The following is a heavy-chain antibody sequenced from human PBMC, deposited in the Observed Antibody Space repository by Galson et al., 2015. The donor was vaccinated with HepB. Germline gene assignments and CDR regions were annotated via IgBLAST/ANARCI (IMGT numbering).Heavy chain of an antibody. CDR2: IDWDDDK. CDR3: ASGANDGYENDAFDI. V-gene: IGHV2-70*04. Sequence: PALVKPTQTLTLTCTFSGFSLSTSGMRVSWIRQPPGKALGWLARIDWDDDKFYSTSLKTRLTISKDTSKNQVVLTMTNMDPVDTATYYCASGANDGYENDAFDIWGQGTMVTVSS. D-gene: IGHD5-12*01. J-gene: IGHJ3*02. CDR1: GFSLSTSGMR.